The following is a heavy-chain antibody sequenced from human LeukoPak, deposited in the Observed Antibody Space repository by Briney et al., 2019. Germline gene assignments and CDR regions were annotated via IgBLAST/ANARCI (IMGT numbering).Heavy chain of an antibody. Sequence: GEPLQISCQGSGSPFTSYWIGWARQLPGKGLEWMGIICPGDSDTRYSPSFHGPVTISADKSISTAYLQWSSLKASDAAMYYCARQADNSSGYLWYFQHWGQGTLVTVSS. D-gene: IGHD3-22*01. CDR2: ICPGDSDT. J-gene: IGHJ1*01. CDR1: GSPFTSYW. CDR3: ARQADNSSGYLWYFQH. V-gene: IGHV5-51*01.